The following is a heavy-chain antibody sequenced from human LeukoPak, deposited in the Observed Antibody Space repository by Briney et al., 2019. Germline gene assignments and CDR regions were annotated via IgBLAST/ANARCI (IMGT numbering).Heavy chain of an antibody. CDR3: ARQGAGVPFDY. J-gene: IGHJ4*02. CDR1: GGSIRSYY. V-gene: IGHV4-59*08. CDR2: IYYSGST. Sequence: SETLSLTCTVSGGSIRSYYWSWIRQPPGKGLEWIGYIYYSGSTNYNPSLKSRVTISVDTSKNQFSLKLSSVTAADTAVYYCARQGAGVPFDYWGRGTLVSVYS. D-gene: IGHD2-8*01.